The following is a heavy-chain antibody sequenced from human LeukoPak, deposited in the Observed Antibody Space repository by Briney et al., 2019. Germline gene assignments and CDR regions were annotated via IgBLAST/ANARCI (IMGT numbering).Heavy chain of an antibody. CDR3: ARDRGYCSGGTCYGLYFDY. D-gene: IGHD2-15*01. CDR2: ISSSSGYI. CDR1: GFTFSSYS. V-gene: IGHV3-21*01. Sequence: GGSLRLSCVASGFTFSSYSMNWARQAPGKGLEWVSSISSSSGYIFYADSVKGRFTISRDNAKNSLYLQMNSLRAEDTAVYHCARDRGYCSGGTCYGLYFDYWGQGTLVTVSS. J-gene: IGHJ4*02.